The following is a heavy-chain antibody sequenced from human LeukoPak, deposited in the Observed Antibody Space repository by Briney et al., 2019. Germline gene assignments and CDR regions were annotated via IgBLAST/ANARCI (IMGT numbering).Heavy chain of an antibody. Sequence: GGSLRLSCAASGFTFSSYTMNWVRQAPGKGLQWVSTVSASSNIHYSDSVKGRFTISRDNARNSLYLQMNSLRDEDTAVYFCARDGLHTAHFDYWGQGTLVTVSS. CDR2: VSASSNI. CDR1: GFTFSSYT. J-gene: IGHJ4*02. V-gene: IGHV3-48*02. D-gene: IGHD5-18*01. CDR3: ARDGLHTAHFDY.